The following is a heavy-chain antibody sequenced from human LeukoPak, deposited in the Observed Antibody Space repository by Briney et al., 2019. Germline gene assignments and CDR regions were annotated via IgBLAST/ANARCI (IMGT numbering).Heavy chain of an antibody. D-gene: IGHD3-3*01. Sequence: GGSLRLSCAASGFTLSSYAMSWVRQAPGKGLEWVSAISGSGGSTYYADSVKGRFTISRDNSKNTLYLQMNSLRAEDTAVYYCAKDLQQYYDFWSGYYQGFDYWGQGTLVTVSS. J-gene: IGHJ4*02. CDR3: AKDLQQYYDFWSGYYQGFDY. CDR1: GFTLSSYA. V-gene: IGHV3-23*01. CDR2: ISGSGGST.